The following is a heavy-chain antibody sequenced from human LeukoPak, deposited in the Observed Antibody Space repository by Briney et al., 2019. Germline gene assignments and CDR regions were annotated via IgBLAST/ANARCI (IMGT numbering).Heavy chain of an antibody. D-gene: IGHD1-26*01. V-gene: IGHV5-51*01. Sequence: GESLKISCKGSGXSFTNYWIGWVRQMPGKGVEWMGIIYPGDSDTRYIPSFQGQVTISADKSINTAYLQWSSLKASDTAMYYCARRVDSYWFFDYWGQGTLVTVSS. CDR1: GXSFTNYW. CDR3: ARRVDSYWFFDY. CDR2: IYPGDSDT. J-gene: IGHJ4*02.